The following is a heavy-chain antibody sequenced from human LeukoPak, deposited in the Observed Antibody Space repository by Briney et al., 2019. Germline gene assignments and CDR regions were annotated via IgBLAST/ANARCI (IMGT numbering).Heavy chain of an antibody. Sequence: PGGCLRLSCPASGFTLTNYAMNWVRQTPGKCLEWVSGISGGNTYYADSVRGRFTISRDSSKNTLYLHMDFLRAEDTAVYLCAKGFTTGWSEGYLDYWGQGTLVSVSS. D-gene: IGHD6-19*01. V-gene: IGHV3-23*01. CDR2: ISGGNT. CDR1: GFTLTNYA. CDR3: AKGFTTGWSEGYLDY. J-gene: IGHJ4*02.